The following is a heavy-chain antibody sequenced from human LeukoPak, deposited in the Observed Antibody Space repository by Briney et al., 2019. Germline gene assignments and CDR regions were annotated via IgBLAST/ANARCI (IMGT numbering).Heavy chain of an antibody. Sequence: PGESLKISCKSSGYSFTSNSITWVRQMPGKGLGWMGRIDPSGSYTNYIPSFQGHVTISVDKSISTAYLQWSSLKASHIAIYYCASGSSSSWYDYWGQGTLVTVSS. D-gene: IGHD6-13*01. CDR1: GYSFTSNS. J-gene: IGHJ4*02. V-gene: IGHV5-10-1*01. CDR2: IDPSGSYT. CDR3: ASGSSSSWYDY.